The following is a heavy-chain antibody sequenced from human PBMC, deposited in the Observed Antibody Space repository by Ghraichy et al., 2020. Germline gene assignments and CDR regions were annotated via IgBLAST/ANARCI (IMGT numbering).Heavy chain of an antibody. V-gene: IGHV3-74*01. CDR3: AGVISWFDP. CDR2: INTDGTSI. Sequence: GESLNISCAASGFTFSAHWMHWVRQAPGQGLVWVSRINTDGTSISYADSVNGRFTISRDNAKNTVYLQMNSLRADDTAVYYCAGVISWFDPWGQGTLVTVSS. D-gene: IGHD3-16*01. CDR1: GFTFSAHW. J-gene: IGHJ5*02.